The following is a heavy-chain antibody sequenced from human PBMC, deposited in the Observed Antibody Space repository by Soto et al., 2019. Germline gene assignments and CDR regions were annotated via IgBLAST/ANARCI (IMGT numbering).Heavy chain of an antibody. D-gene: IGHD3-16*01. J-gene: IGHJ3*02. CDR2: ISKSGATT. CDR1: GFTFSNYD. Sequence: VQLVESGGGVVQPGRSLRLSCAASGFTFSNYDMTWVHQAPGKGLEWVSTISKSGATTYSADSVRGRFTISRDNSKSTLYLQMNSLRAEDTALYYCAKNQWGNAFDIWGQGTMLTVSS. CDR3: AKNQWGNAFDI. V-gene: IGHV3-23*04.